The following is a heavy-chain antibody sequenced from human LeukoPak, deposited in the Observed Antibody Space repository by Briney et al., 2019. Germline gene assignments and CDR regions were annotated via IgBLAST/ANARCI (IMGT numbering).Heavy chain of an antibody. V-gene: IGHV1-69*06. CDR3: ASLYYYDNSGYYLGSRHFHH. CDR1: GYTFTSHA. Sequence: ASVKVSCKASGYTFTSHAMNWVRQAPGQGLEWMGGIIPIFGTANYAQKFQGRVTITADKSTSTAYMELSSLRSEDTAVYYCASLYYYDNSGYYLGSRHFHHWGQGTLVTVSS. D-gene: IGHD3-22*01. CDR2: IIPIFGTA. J-gene: IGHJ1*01.